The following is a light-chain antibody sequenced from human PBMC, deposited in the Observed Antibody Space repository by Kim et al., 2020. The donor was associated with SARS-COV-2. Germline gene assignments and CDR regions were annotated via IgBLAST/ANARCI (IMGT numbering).Light chain of an antibody. V-gene: IGLV2-8*01. CDR3: SSYAGINNLGV. CDR1: SSDVGGYNY. Sequence: QSALTQPPSASGSPGQSVTISCTGTSSDVGGYNYVSWYQQHPGKAPKLIIYEVSKRPSGVPDRFSGSKSGNTASLTVSGLQAEDEADYYCSSYAGINNLGVFGTGTKVTVL. J-gene: IGLJ1*01. CDR2: EVS.